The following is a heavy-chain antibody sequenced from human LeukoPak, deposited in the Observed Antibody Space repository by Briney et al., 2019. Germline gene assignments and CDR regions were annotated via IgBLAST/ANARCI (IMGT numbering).Heavy chain of an antibody. Sequence: PSETLSLTCTVSGGSISSYYWSWIRQPPGKGLEWIGEINHSGSTNYNPSLKSRVTISVDTSKNQFSLKLSSVTAADTAVYYCVCGYYYYGMDVWGQGTTVTVSS. CDR3: VCGYYYYGMDV. CDR2: INHSGST. CDR1: GGSISSYY. J-gene: IGHJ6*02. V-gene: IGHV4-34*01.